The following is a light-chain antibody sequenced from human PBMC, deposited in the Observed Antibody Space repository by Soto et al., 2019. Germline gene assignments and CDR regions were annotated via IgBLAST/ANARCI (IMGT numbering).Light chain of an antibody. J-gene: IGKJ5*01. Sequence: EIEMTQSPATLSLAPGERVTLSCRAGESVSTNLAWYQQKAGQAPRLLIFGASTRAIGIPARFSGSGSGTDFTLTISSLEPEDFAVYYCQQRSNWPPEITFGQGTRLEI. CDR1: ESVSTN. CDR2: GAS. CDR3: QQRSNWPPEIT. V-gene: IGKV3-11*01.